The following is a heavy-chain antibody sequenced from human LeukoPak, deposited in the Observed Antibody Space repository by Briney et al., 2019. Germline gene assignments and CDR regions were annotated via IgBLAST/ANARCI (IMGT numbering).Heavy chain of an antibody. CDR1: GGTFSSYA. CDR3: ARALDTAMGD. D-gene: IGHD5-18*01. V-gene: IGHV1-69*05. CDR2: IIPIFGTV. J-gene: IGHJ4*02. Sequence: SVKVSCKASGGTFSSYAISWVRQAPGQGLEWMGGIIPIFGTVNYAQKFQGRVTITRNTSISTAYMELSSLRSEDTAVYYCARALDTAMGDWGQGTLVTVSS.